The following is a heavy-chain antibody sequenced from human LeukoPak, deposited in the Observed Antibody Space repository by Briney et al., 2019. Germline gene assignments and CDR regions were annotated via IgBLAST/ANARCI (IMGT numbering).Heavy chain of an antibody. CDR3: ASAGLGYSYGFSR. D-gene: IGHD5-18*01. J-gene: IGHJ4*02. V-gene: IGHV3-21*01. CDR2: ISSSSSYI. CDR1: GFTFSSYS. Sequence: GGSLRLSCAASGFTFSSYSMNWVRQAPGKGLEWVSSISSSSSYIYYADSVKGRFTISRDNAKNSLYLQMNSLRAEDTAVYYCASAGLGYSYGFSRWGQGTLVTVSS.